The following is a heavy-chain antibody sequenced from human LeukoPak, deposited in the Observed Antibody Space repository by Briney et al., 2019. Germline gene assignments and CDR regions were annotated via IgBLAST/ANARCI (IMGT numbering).Heavy chain of an antibody. Sequence: GGSLRLSCAASGFAFSSYWMHWVRQDPGKGLVWVSRINTDGTTTVYADSVRGRFTISRDNAKNTLYLQMNSLRAEDTAVYYCARDSSGPLYWGQGTLVIVSS. CDR1: GFAFSSYW. CDR2: INTDGTTT. J-gene: IGHJ4*02. CDR3: ARDSSGPLY. D-gene: IGHD6-19*01. V-gene: IGHV3-74*01.